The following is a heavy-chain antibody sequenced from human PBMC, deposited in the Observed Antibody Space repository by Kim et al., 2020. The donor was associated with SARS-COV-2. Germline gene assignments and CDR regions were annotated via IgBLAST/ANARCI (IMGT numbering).Heavy chain of an antibody. J-gene: IGHJ4*02. Sequence: SETLSLTCTVSGASISSYYWSWIRQPPGKGLEWIGYIYYSGSTNYNPSLKSRVTISVDRSKNQFSLKLSSVTAADTAVYYCARDLGDGYRYWGQGTLVTVSS. D-gene: IGHD5-12*01. CDR1: GASISSYY. V-gene: IGHV4-59*13. CDR3: ARDLGDGYRY. CDR2: IYYSGST.